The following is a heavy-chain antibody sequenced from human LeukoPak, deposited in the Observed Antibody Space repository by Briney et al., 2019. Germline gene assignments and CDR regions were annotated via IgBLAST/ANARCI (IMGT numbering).Heavy chain of an antibody. V-gene: IGHV4-39*01. D-gene: IGHD3-10*01. Sequence: SETLSLTCIVSGGSISSSSYYWGWIRQPPGKGLEWIGSIYYSGSTYYNPSLKSRVAISVDTSKNQFSLKLSSVTAADTAVYYCARHLWFGELLPNKNAFDIWGQGTMVTVSS. CDR3: ARHLWFGELLPNKNAFDI. CDR1: GGSISSSSYY. J-gene: IGHJ3*02. CDR2: IYYSGST.